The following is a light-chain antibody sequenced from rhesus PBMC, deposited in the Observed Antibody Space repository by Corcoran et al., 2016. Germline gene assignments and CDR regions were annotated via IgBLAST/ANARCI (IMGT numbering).Light chain of an antibody. CDR3: QQPNSHPLT. Sequence: DIQMTQSPSSLSASVGDRVTITCRASQTIRSYLDWYQQKPGKVPKLLVYAASSLESGVPSRFSGSGSGTDFTLTSSSLQPEDFATYSCQQPNSHPLTFGGGTKVEIK. CDR1: QTIRSY. J-gene: IGKJ4*01. V-gene: IGKV1-44*01. CDR2: AAS.